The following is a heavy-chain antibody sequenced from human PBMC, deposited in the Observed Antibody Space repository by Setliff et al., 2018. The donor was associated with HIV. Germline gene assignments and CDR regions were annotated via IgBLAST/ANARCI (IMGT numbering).Heavy chain of an antibody. Sequence: ETLSLTCTVSGGSISSYYWSWIRQPPGKGLEWIGYIYTSGSTNYNPSLRSRVTISVDTSKNQFSLKLSSVTAADTAVYYCARAFYGDRFYFDYWGQGTLVTVSS. CDR2: IYTSGST. D-gene: IGHD4-17*01. CDR1: GGSISSYY. J-gene: IGHJ4*02. V-gene: IGHV4-4*08. CDR3: ARAFYGDRFYFDY.